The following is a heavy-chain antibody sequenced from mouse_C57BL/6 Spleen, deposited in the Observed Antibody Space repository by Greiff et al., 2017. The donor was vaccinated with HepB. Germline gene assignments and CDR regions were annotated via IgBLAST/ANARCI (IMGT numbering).Heavy chain of an antibody. Sequence: VKLMESGAELARPGASVKLSCKASGYTFTSYGISWVKQRTGQGLEWIGEIYPRSGNTYYNEKFKGKATLTADKSSSTAYMELRSLTSEDSAVYFCARSCSITTVVAYDAMDVWGQGTSVTVSS. J-gene: IGHJ4*01. CDR3: ARSCSITTVVAYDAMDV. CDR2: IYPRSGNT. CDR1: GYTFTSYG. D-gene: IGHD1-1*01. V-gene: IGHV1-81*01.